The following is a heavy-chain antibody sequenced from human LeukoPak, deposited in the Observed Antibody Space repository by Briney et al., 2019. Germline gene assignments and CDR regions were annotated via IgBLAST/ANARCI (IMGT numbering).Heavy chain of an antibody. CDR1: GFTFSSYW. CDR3: ARDSEYSSSFAFDI. D-gene: IGHD6-13*01. Sequence: GGSLRLSXAASGFTFSSYWMHWVRQAPGKGLVWVSRINSDGSSTSYADSVKGRFTISRDNAKNSLYLQMNSLRAEDTAVYYCARDSEYSSSFAFDIWGQGTMLTVSS. V-gene: IGHV3-74*01. J-gene: IGHJ3*02. CDR2: INSDGSST.